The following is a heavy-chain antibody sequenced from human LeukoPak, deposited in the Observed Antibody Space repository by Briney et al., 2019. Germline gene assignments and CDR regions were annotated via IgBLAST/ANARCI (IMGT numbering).Heavy chain of an antibody. CDR1: GFSFSAYW. Sequence: GGSLRLSCAASGFSFSAYWMTWVRQAPGTGLEWVANINPAGSETYYVDPVKGRFSISRDNAKNLVYLQMNSLRAEDTAVYHCARFGYVAGVGGRGQGTPVTVSS. V-gene: IGHV3-7*01. CDR3: ARFGYVAGVGG. D-gene: IGHD3-10*01. CDR2: INPAGSET. J-gene: IGHJ4*02.